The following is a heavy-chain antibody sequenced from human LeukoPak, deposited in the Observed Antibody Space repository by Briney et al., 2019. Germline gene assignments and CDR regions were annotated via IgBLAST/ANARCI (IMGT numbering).Heavy chain of an antibody. D-gene: IGHD3-10*01. J-gene: IGHJ5*02. Sequence: ASVKVSCKPSGYSFSSYEINWVRQPPGQGLEWMGWMNPNSGNTAYAQKFQGRITMTRDASIRTAYMELNSLRSEDTVVYYCVRLFVQEPSGWFNPWGQGTLVTVS. CDR2: MNPNSGNT. CDR1: GYSFSSYE. V-gene: IGHV1-8*01. CDR3: VRLFVQEPSGWFNP.